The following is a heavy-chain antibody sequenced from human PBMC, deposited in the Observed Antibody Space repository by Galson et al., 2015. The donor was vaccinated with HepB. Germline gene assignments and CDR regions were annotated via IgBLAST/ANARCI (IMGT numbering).Heavy chain of an antibody. CDR1: GFSFSSFG. D-gene: IGHD2-15*01. CDR2: VWYDGSTK. J-gene: IGHJ6*03. Sequence: SLRLSCAASGFSFSSFGMHWFRQAPGKGLEWVALVWYDGSTKYYADSLKGRLTITRDNSKNTLFLQMNSLRAEDTAVYYCARGDGYQFSHMDVWGKGTTVTVSS. V-gene: IGHV3-33*01. CDR3: ARGDGYQFSHMDV.